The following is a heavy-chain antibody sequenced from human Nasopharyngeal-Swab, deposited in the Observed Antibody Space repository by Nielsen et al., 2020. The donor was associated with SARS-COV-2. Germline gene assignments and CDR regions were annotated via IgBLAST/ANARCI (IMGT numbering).Heavy chain of an antibody. Sequence: GESLKISCAASGFTFDDYGMSWVRQAPGKGLEWVSGINWNGGSTGYADSVKGRFTISRDNAKNSLYLQMKSLRAEDTAVYYCARDSIAAAGTYYYCGMDVWGQGTTVTVSS. V-gene: IGHV3-20*04. CDR2: INWNGGST. J-gene: IGHJ6*02. D-gene: IGHD6-13*01. CDR1: GFTFDDYG. CDR3: ARDSIAAAGTYYYCGMDV.